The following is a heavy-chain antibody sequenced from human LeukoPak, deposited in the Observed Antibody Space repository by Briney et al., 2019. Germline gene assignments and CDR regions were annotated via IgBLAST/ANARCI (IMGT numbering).Heavy chain of an antibody. V-gene: IGHV3-72*01. Sequence: ARGSLRLSCAASGFTSSDPYMDWVRPAPGKRLGWVGRSRNKANSYSTTFRKSVKGILTMSRDESENSLYLQLNRLKTEETGVYYCVRLSRGAMNYYMDVWGKGTTVTISS. CDR2: SRNKANSYST. J-gene: IGHJ6*03. CDR1: GFTSSDPY. D-gene: IGHD3-10*01. CDR3: VRLSRGAMNYYMDV.